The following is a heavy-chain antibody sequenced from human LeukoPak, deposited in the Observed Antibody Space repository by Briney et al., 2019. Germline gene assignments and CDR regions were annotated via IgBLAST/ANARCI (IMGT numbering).Heavy chain of an antibody. CDR1: GYPFTSYY. D-gene: IGHD6-13*01. CDR3: ARVLRESSSWNYFDY. V-gene: IGHV1-46*01. CDR2: INPSGGST. J-gene: IGHJ4*02. Sequence: ASVKVSCKASGYPFTSYYMHWVRQAPGQGLEWMGIINPSGGSTSYAQKFQGRVTMTRDTSTSTVYMELSSLRSEDTAVYYCARVLRESSSWNYFDYWGQGTLVTVSS.